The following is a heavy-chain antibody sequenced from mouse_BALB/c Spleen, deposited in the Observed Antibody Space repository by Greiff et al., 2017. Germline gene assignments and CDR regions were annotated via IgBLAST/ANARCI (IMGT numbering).Heavy chain of an antibody. D-gene: IGHD1-1*01. J-gene: IGHJ4*01. CDR3: TRSEDYYGSSYDYAMDY. CDR1: GYTFTDYE. CDR2: IDPETGGT. V-gene: IGHV1-15*01. Sequence: QVQLKQSGAELVRPGASVTLSCKASGYTFTDYEMHWVKQTPVHGLEWIGAIDPETGGTAYNQKFKGKATLTADKSSSTAYMELRSLTSEDSAVYYCTRSEDYYGSSYDYAMDYWGQGTSVTVSS.